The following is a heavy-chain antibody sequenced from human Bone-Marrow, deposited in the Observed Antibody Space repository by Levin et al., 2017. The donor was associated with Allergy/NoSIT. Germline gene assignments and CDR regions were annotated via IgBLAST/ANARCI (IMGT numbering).Heavy chain of an antibody. CDR1: GDTFSSNS. CDR3: ARDLGYLGLLNWFDS. CDR2: LIPIFGTP. Sequence: SVKVSCTASGDTFSSNSISWVRQAPGQGLEWMGGLIPIFGTPNYAQKFQDRLTITADTSMTTAFMELGSLRLEATAVYYCARDLGYLGLLNWFDSWGQGTVVIVSS. D-gene: IGHD2-2*03. V-gene: IGHV1-69*06. J-gene: IGHJ5*01.